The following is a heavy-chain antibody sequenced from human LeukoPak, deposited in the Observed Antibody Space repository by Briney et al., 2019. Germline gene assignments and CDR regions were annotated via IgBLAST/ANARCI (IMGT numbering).Heavy chain of an antibody. D-gene: IGHD3-10*01. V-gene: IGHV1-18*01. J-gene: IGHJ5*02. CDR2: ISAYNGNT. Sequence: GASVKVSCKASGYTFTSYGISWVRQAPGQGLEWMGWISAYNGNTNYAQKLQGRVTMTTDTSTSTAYMELRSLRSDDTAVYYCARAPYGSGSYYNPNWFDPWGQGTLVTVSS. CDR1: GYTFTSYG. CDR3: ARAPYGSGSYYNPNWFDP.